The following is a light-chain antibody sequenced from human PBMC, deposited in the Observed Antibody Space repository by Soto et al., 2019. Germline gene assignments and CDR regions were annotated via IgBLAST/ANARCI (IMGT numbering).Light chain of an antibody. Sequence: QSVLTQPPSVSGAPGQRVTISCTGSSSNLGAGYDVHWYQLLPGTAPKLLIYGNRNRPSGVPDRFSGSKSGTSDSLAITGLQAEDEADYYCQSYDNSLGVCYVFGTGTKVTVL. CDR2: GNR. CDR3: QSYDNSLGVCYV. V-gene: IGLV1-40*01. J-gene: IGLJ1*01. CDR1: SSNLGAGYD.